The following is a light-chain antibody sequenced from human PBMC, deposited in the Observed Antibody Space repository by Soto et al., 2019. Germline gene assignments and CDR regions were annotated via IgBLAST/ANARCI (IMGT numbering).Light chain of an antibody. CDR3: QQSYSTPLT. J-gene: IGKJ4*01. V-gene: IGKV1-39*01. CDR2: AAS. Sequence: DIQLTQSPSSLSASVGDRVTITCRASQSISRYLNWYQQKPGKDPKLLIYAASSLQSGVPSRFSGSGTGTDFTLTISSLQPEDFATYYCQQSYSTPLTFGGGTKVDIK. CDR1: QSISRY.